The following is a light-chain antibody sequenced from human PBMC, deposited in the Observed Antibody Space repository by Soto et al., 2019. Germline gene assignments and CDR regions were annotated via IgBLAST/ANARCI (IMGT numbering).Light chain of an antibody. CDR1: QSVTSNY. CDR2: GAS. J-gene: IGKJ5*01. CDR3: QQYGSSPPYP. V-gene: IGKV3-20*01. Sequence: EIVLAQSPGTLSLSPGERATLSCRASQSVTSNYLAWYQQKPGQAPRLLIFGASNRATGIPDRFSGSGSGPDFTLTITRLEPEDFAVYYCQQYGSSPPYPFGRGTRLEIK.